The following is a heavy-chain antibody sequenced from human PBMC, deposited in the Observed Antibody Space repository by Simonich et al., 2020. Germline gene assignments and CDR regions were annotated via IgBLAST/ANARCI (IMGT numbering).Heavy chain of an antibody. Sequence: EVQLVESGGGLVQPGGSLKLSWAASGFTFSGSAMHWVRQASGKGLEWVGRIRRKANSYATAYAASVKGRFTISRDDSKNTAYLQMNSLKTEDTAVYYCTRFDYYGSGSYYFDYWVQGTLVTVSS. CDR2: IRRKANSYAT. D-gene: IGHD3-10*01. V-gene: IGHV3-73*02. J-gene: IGHJ4*02. CDR1: GFTFSGSA. CDR3: TRFDYYGSGSYYFDY.